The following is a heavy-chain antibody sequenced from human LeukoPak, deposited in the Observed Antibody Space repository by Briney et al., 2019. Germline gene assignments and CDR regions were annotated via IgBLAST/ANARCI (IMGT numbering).Heavy chain of an antibody. CDR3: AREKSPERKTWLQLGAFDV. D-gene: IGHD5-24*01. CDR2: ISHTAST. V-gene: IGHV4-59*11. Sequence: SETLSLTCSVSGGSMSHHWSWIRQSPGKGLEWIGYISHTASTNYNPSLKSRVTLSIDTSKSQLSFQLTSVTAADTAVYYCAREKSPERKTWLQLGAFDVWGQGTVVTVSS. J-gene: IGHJ3*01. CDR1: GGSMSHH.